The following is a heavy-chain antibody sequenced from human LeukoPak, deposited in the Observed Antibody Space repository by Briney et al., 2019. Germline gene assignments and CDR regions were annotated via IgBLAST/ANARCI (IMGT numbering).Heavy chain of an antibody. J-gene: IGHJ4*02. CDR2: IYPADSDT. D-gene: IGHD3-22*01. CDR3: ARRGDSYDTRPLDY. V-gene: IGHV5-51*01. Sequence: GESLKISCKGSGYRFTSYWIGWVRQMPGKGLEWMGIIYPADSDTRYSPSFQGQVTISADKSIGTAYLQWSSLKASDTAMYYCARRGDSYDTRPLDYWGQGTLVTVSS. CDR1: GYRFTSYW.